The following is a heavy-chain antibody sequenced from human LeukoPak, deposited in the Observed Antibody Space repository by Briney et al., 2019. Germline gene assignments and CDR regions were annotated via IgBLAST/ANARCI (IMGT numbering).Heavy chain of an antibody. CDR3: ARQPKNYDILTGYYPSWFDP. D-gene: IGHD3-9*01. J-gene: IGHJ5*02. CDR2: IYYSGST. CDR1: GGSISISSYY. V-gene: IGHV4-39*01. Sequence: SETRSLTCTVSGGSISISSYYWAWIRQPPGKGLEWIGSIYYSGSTHYNPSLKSRVTISVDTSKNQFSLKLSSLTAADTAVYYCARQPKNYDILTGYYPSWFDPWGQGTLVTVSS.